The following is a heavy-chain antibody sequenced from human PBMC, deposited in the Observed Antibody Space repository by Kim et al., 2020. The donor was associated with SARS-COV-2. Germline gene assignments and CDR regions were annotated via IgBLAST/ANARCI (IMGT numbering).Heavy chain of an antibody. D-gene: IGHD2-8*02. CDR3: AGALPRDWCYFDY. V-gene: IGHV4-4*07. CDR2: IYSSGST. Sequence: SETLSLTCSVSGGSIYNYYWSWIRQPAGEGLQYIGRIYSSGSTDYNPSLKSRVTMSVDTSKNQFSLKVNSVTAADTAVYFCAGALPRDWCYFDYWGPGALVTVSA. CDR1: GGSIYNYY. J-gene: IGHJ4*02.